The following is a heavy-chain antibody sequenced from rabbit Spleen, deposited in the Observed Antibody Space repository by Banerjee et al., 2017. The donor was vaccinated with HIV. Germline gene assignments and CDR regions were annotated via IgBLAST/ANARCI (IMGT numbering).Heavy chain of an antibody. V-gene: IGHV1S45*01. J-gene: IGHJ6*01. CDR1: GFDFSAYG. CDR2: IEADGSGFT. CDR3: ARDTSSSFSSYGMDL. Sequence: QEQLVESGGGLVQPGGSLKLSCKASGFDFSAYGMTWVRQAPGKGLEWIACIEADGSGFTYFATWAKGRFTCSKTSSTTVTLQMTSLTAADTATYFCARDTSSSFSSYGMDLWGQGTLVTVS. D-gene: IGHD1-1*01.